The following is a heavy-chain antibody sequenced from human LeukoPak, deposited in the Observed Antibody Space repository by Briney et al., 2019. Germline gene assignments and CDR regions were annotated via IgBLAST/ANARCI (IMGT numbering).Heavy chain of an antibody. CDR1: GFTFSSYG. J-gene: IGHJ4*02. D-gene: IGHD3-10*01. CDR3: AKGAEGYGELFIDY. V-gene: IGHV3-30*18. CDR2: ISYDGSNK. Sequence: GGSLRVSCAASGFTFSSYGMHWVRQAPCKGLEWVAVISYDGSNKYYADCVKGRFTISRDNSKNTLYLQMNSLRAEDTAVYYCAKGAEGYGELFIDYWGQGTLVTVSS.